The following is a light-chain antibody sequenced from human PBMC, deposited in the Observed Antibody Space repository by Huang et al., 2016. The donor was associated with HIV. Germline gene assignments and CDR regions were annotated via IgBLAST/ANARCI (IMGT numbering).Light chain of an antibody. J-gene: IGKJ4*01. CDR3: QQYSNYPLT. CDR2: KAS. V-gene: IGKV1-5*03. CDR1: QNIVMW. Sequence: DIQMTQSPSTLSASIGDRVTITCRASQNIVMWLAWYQQKPGKAPKLLIQKASSLHGGVPLRFSGSGSGTEFTLTISDLQPDDFATYYCQQYSNYPLTFGGGTKVEI.